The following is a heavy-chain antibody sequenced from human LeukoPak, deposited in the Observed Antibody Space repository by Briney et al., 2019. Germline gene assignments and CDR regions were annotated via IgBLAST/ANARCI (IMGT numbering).Heavy chain of an antibody. CDR2: IYYSGST. Sequence: SETLSLTCTVSGGSISSYYWSWIRQPPGKGLEWIGYIYYSGSTNYNPSLKSRVTISVDTSKNQFSLKLSSVTAADTAVYYCASPAHYDFWSGYYETFDSWGQGTMVTVSS. CDR1: GGSISSYY. CDR3: ASPAHYDFWSGYYETFDS. J-gene: IGHJ3*02. D-gene: IGHD3-3*01. V-gene: IGHV4-59*12.